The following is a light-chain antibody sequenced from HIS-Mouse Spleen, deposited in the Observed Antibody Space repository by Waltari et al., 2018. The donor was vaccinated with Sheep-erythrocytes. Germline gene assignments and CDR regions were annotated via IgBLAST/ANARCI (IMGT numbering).Light chain of an antibody. CDR3: CSYAGSSTPWV. J-gene: IGLJ3*02. Sequence: QSALTQPASVSGSPGQSITISCTGTSSDVGSYNLVSWYQQHPGKAPKLMIYEGSTRPSGVSNRFSGSKSGNTASLTISGRQAEDEADYYCCSYAGSSTPWVFGGGTK. CDR2: EGS. CDR1: SSDVGSYNL. V-gene: IGLV2-23*01.